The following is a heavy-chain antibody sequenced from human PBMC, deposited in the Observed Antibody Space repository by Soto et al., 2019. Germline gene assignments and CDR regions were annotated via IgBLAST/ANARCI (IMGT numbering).Heavy chain of an antibody. CDR1: GFTFSSYA. CDR3: AKGKQVVAGIVYYYYGMDV. D-gene: IGHD6-19*01. CDR2: ISGSGGRT. Sequence: LRLSCAASGFTFSSYAMSWVRQAPGKGLEWVSTISGSGGRTYYADSVKGRFTISRDNSKNTLYLQMNSLRAEDTAVYYCAKGKQVVAGIVYYYYGMDVWGQGTTVTVSS. J-gene: IGHJ6*02. V-gene: IGHV3-23*01.